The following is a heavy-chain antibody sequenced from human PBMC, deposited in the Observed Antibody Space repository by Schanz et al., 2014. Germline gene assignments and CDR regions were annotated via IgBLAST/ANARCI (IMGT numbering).Heavy chain of an antibody. J-gene: IGHJ4*02. V-gene: IGHV3-21*01. CDR3: AIIGVMVAVAGTRADY. Sequence: EVQLVESGGGLVKPGGTLRLSCAASGFTISSYSMNWVRQAPGKGLEWVSSISSSGSYIYYADSVKGRFSISRDNAKNSLLLQMNRLRAEDTALYYCAIIGVMVAVAGTRADYWGQGTLVTVSS. CDR1: GFTISSYS. CDR2: ISSSGSYI. D-gene: IGHD6-19*01.